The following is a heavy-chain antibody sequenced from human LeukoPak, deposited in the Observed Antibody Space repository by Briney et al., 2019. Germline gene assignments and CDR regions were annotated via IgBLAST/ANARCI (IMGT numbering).Heavy chain of an antibody. CDR2: ISSGSRYI. J-gene: IGHJ3*02. CDR3: AKLCVDSSGYYYVQDAFDI. CDR1: GFTFSTYS. Sequence: GGSLRLSCAASGFTFSTYSMNWVRQAPGKGLEWVSSISSGSRYIYYADSVKGRFTISRDNAKNSLYLQMNSLRAEDTAVYYCAKLCVDSSGYYYVQDAFDIWGQGTMVTVSS. V-gene: IGHV3-21*01. D-gene: IGHD3-22*01.